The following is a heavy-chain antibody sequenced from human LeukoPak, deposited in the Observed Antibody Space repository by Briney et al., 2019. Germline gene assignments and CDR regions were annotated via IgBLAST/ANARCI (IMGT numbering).Heavy chain of an antibody. Sequence: GASVNVSCKASGYTFTRYYMHWVRQAPGQGLEGMGWINPNSGGTNYAQKFQGSVTMTRDTSISTAYMELSRLRSDDTAVYYCARDGGSSLYAVDFDYWGQGTLVTVSS. CDR2: INPNSGGT. V-gene: IGHV1-2*02. CDR3: ARDGGSSLYAVDFDY. J-gene: IGHJ4*02. CDR1: GYTFTRYY. D-gene: IGHD6-13*01.